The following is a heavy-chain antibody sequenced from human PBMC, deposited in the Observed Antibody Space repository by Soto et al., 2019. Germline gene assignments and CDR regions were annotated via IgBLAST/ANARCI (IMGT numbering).Heavy chain of an antibody. CDR1: GDYISGGYA. Sequence: QMQLRESGSGLVKPSQTLSLTCVVSGDYISGGYAWSWIRQPPGKGLEWIGYIFHSGNTTYNPSLKSRVTISLDKAKNQFSLRLISVTAADTAVYFCASAGASGTNPFDYWGQGALVTV. J-gene: IGHJ4*02. V-gene: IGHV4-30-2*01. CDR3: ASAGASGTNPFDY. D-gene: IGHD3-10*01. CDR2: IFHSGNT.